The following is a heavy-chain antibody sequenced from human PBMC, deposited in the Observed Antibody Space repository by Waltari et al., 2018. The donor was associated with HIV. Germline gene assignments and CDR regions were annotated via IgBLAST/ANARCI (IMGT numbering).Heavy chain of an antibody. J-gene: IGHJ4*02. V-gene: IGHV3-30*03. D-gene: IGHD2-15*01. Sequence: QVQLVESGGGVVHPGGLLRLFCAATGLSFNTYGMHWVRQAPGKGLERMAFITSEGNNDACADSVKCRFAVSIDNSGTTLHLLMDSPGVEETAIYYCIISFFVVVKYQNLFDYWAQVTLVTVSS. CDR1: GLSFNTYG. CDR2: ITSEGNND. CDR3: IISFFVVVKYQNLFDY.